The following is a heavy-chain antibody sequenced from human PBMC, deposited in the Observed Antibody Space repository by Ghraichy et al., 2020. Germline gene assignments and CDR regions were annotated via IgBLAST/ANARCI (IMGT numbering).Heavy chain of an antibody. D-gene: IGHD3-3*01. CDR2: IYHSGST. CDR3: ARASATIFGVVRYYYYYMDV. CDR1: GGSISSSNW. Sequence: SETLSLTCAVSGGSISSSNWWSWVRQPPGKGLEWIGEIYHSGSTNYNPSLKSRVTISVDKSKNQFSLKLSSVTAADTAVYYCARASATIFGVVRYYYYYMDVWGKGTTVTVSS. V-gene: IGHV4-4*02. J-gene: IGHJ6*03.